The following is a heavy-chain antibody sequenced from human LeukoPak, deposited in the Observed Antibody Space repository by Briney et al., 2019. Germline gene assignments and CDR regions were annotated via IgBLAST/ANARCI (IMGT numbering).Heavy chain of an antibody. CDR3: AIRQRWLQFMV. J-gene: IGHJ6*04. Sequence: SETLSLTCAVYGGSFSGYYWSWIRQPPGKGLEWIGEINHSGSTNYNPSLKSRVTISVDTSKNQFSLKLSSVTAADTAVYYCAIRQRWLQFMVWGKGTTVTISS. CDR2: INHSGST. D-gene: IGHD5-24*01. CDR1: GGSFSGYY. V-gene: IGHV4-34*01.